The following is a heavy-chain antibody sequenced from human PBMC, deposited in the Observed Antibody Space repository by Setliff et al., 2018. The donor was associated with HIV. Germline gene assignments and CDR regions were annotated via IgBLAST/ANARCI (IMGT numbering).Heavy chain of an antibody. J-gene: IGHJ6*03. CDR2: IYYSGST. V-gene: IGHV4-39*01. D-gene: IGHD2-2*01. CDR1: GGSISSSSYY. CDR3: ARVDCSSTSCYRDYYYYMDV. Sequence: SETLSLTCTVSGGSISSSSYYWGWIRQPPGKGLEWIGSIYYSGSTYYNPSLKSRVTISVDTSKNQFSLKLSSVTAADTAVYYCARVDCSSTSCYRDYYYYMDVWGKGTTVTVS.